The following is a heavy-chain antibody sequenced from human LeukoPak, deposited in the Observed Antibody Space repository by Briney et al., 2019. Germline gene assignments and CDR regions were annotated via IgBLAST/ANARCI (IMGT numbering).Heavy chain of an antibody. V-gene: IGHV1-2*02. Sequence: ASVKVSCKASGYTFISYYMHWVRQAPGQGLEWMGWISPNSGDTNYAREFQGRVTMTRDTSISTAYMELSGLTSDDTAVYYCARDGSARSGNNNFYYWGQGTLATVSS. CDR1: GYTFISYY. CDR2: ISPNSGDT. CDR3: ARDGSARSGNNNFYY. D-gene: IGHD4-23*01. J-gene: IGHJ4*02.